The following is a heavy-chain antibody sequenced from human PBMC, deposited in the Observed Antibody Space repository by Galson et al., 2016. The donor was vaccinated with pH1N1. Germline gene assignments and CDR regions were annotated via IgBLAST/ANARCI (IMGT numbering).Heavy chain of an antibody. CDR2: ISGSGIST. Sequence: SLRLSCAASGFTFNNYAMFWVRQAPGKGLEWVSSISGSGISTYYADSVKGRFTISRDNAKNTLSLQMNSLGVEDTAVYYCARGNMGLDYWGQGILVTVSS. D-gene: IGHD2/OR15-2a*01. CDR3: ARGNMGLDY. V-gene: IGHV3-23*01. J-gene: IGHJ4*02. CDR1: GFTFNNYA.